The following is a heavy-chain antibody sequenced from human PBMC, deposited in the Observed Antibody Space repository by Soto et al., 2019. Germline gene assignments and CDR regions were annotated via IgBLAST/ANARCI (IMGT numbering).Heavy chain of an antibody. J-gene: IGHJ6*04. CDR3: AKIVVPGAVDISYDGMDV. CDR1: GFTFSSYA. V-gene: IGHV3-23*01. CDR2: ISYSGGNT. D-gene: IGHD2-2*01. Sequence: GGSLRLSCAASGFTFSSYAMSWVRQAPGKGLEWVSAISYSGGNTYYADSVKGRFTISRDNSKNTLYLQMNSLRAEDTAVYYCAKIVVPGAVDISYDGMDVWGKGTTVTASS.